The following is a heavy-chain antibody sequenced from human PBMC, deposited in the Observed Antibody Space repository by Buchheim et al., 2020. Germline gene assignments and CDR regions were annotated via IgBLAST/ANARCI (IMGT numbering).Heavy chain of an antibody. Sequence: QVQLQESGPGLVKPSETLSLTCTVSGGSISSYYWSWIRQPPGKGLEWIGYIYYSGSTNYNPSLKSRVTISVDTSKNQFSLKLSSVTAADTAVYYCGRIAAQGSEVDYWGQGTL. CDR2: IYYSGST. CDR3: GRIAAQGSEVDY. D-gene: IGHD6-6*01. V-gene: IGHV4-59*08. J-gene: IGHJ4*02. CDR1: GGSISSYY.